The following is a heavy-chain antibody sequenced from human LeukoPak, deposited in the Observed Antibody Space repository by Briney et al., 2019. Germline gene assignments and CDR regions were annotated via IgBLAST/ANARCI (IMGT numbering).Heavy chain of an antibody. Sequence: PGGSLRLSCAASGLTFSSYAMSWVRQAPGKGLEWVSAISGSGGSTYYADSVKGRFTISRDNSKNTLYLQMNSLRAEDTAVYYCAKARVSSGWYGDFDHWGQGTLVTVSS. V-gene: IGHV3-23*01. J-gene: IGHJ4*02. CDR3: AKARVSSGWYGDFDH. D-gene: IGHD6-19*01. CDR1: GLTFSSYA. CDR2: ISGSGGST.